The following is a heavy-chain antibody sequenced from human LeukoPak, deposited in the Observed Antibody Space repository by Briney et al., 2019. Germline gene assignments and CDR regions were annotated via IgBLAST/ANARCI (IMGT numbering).Heavy chain of an antibody. CDR1: GFTSSSYG. D-gene: IGHD3-3*01. CDR3: ARDRVIFGVVNTYYFDY. CDR2: IWYDGSNK. J-gene: IGHJ4*02. V-gene: IGHV3-33*01. Sequence: GRSLRLSCAASGFTSSSYGMHWVRQAPGKGLEWVAVIWYDGSNKYYADSVKGRFTISRDNSKNTLYLQMNSLRAEDTAVYYCARDRVIFGVVNTYYFDYWGQGTLVTVSS.